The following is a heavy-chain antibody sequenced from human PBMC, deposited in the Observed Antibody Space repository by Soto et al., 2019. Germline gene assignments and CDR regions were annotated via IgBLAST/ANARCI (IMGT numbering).Heavy chain of an antibody. J-gene: IGHJ3*02. Sequence: PSETLSLTCTVSGGSISSYYWSWIRQPPGKGLEWIGYIYYSGSTNYNPSLKSRVTISVDTSKNQFSLKLSSVTAADTAVYYCAGPDILSNAFDIWGQGTMVTVSS. D-gene: IGHD3-9*01. V-gene: IGHV4-59*01. CDR1: GGSISSYY. CDR3: AGPDILSNAFDI. CDR2: IYYSGST.